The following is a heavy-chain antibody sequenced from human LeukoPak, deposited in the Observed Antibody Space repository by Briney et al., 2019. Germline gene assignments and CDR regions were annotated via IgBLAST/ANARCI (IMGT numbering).Heavy chain of an antibody. D-gene: IGHD4-17*01. CDR1: GFTFSSYW. Sequence: GGSLTLSCAASGFTFSSYWMSWVRQAPGKGLEWVATIKQDGSQKEYVESVKGRFTISRDNAKNSPYLQMNRLRAEDTAVYYCARDPTVTNFHDAFDIWGQGTMVTVSS. CDR2: IKQDGSQK. J-gene: IGHJ3*02. V-gene: IGHV3-7*05. CDR3: ARDPTVTNFHDAFDI.